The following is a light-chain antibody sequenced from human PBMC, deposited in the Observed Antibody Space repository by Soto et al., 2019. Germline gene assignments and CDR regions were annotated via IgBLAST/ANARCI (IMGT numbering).Light chain of an antibody. CDR3: QQYSDHWT. CDR2: KAS. Sequence: DIQLTQSPSTLSASVGDRVTIICRASRSIINWLAWYQQKSGKGPKLLIYKASNLQTGVPSRFSGSGYGTEFTLTISSLQPDDVATYYCQQYSDHWTFGQGTKVEIK. CDR1: RSIINW. J-gene: IGKJ1*01. V-gene: IGKV1-5*03.